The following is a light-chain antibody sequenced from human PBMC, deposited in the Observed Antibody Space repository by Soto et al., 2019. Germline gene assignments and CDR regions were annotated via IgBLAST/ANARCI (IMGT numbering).Light chain of an antibody. CDR1: SSNIGGNS. Sequence: QSVMTQPPSVSAAPGQRVTISCSGSSSNIGGNSVSWYQQLPGTAPKLLIYRNTQRPSGVPDRFSGSKSGISASLAISGLRSEDEADYFCATWDDRLSGVVFGGGTKLTVL. V-gene: IGLV1-47*01. CDR3: ATWDDRLSGVV. CDR2: RNT. J-gene: IGLJ2*01.